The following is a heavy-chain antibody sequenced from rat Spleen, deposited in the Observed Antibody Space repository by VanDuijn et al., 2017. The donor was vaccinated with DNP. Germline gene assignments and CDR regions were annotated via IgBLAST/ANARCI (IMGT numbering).Heavy chain of an antibody. Sequence: EVQLVESGGGPVQPGRSLKLSCVASGFIFSNYWMTWIRQAPGKGLEWVASISNTGDNTYYSDSVKGRFSLSRDNAKSTLYLQVNSLRSEDTATYYCTRQTTVPTGWFAYWGQGTLVTVSS. V-gene: IGHV5-31*01. CDR1: GFIFSNYW. J-gene: IGHJ3*01. CDR2: ISNTGDNT. D-gene: IGHD1-1*01. CDR3: TRQTTVPTGWFAY.